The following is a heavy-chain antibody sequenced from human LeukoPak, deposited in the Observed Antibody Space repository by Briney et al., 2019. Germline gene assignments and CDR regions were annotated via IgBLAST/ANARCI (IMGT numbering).Heavy chain of an antibody. CDR3: ARLVGATDYLDY. V-gene: IGHV4-39*01. CDR1: GGSISSTSYY. D-gene: IGHD1-26*01. J-gene: IGHJ4*02. Sequence: SETLSLTCTVSGGSISSTSYYWGWIRQPPGKGLEWIGTNYYSGITYYNPSLKSRVTISVDTSKNQFSLKLSSVTAADTAVYYWARLVGATDYLDYWGQGTLVTVSS. CDR2: NYYSGIT.